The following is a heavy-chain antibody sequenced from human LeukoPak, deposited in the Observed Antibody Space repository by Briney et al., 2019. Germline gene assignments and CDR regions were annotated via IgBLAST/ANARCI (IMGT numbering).Heavy chain of an antibody. J-gene: IGHJ6*02. CDR1: GFTFTSSA. CDR3: AADPYCSSTSCYEGFYYYYGMDV. D-gene: IGHD2-2*01. Sequence: SVKASCKASGFTFTSSAMQWVRQARGQRLEWIGWIVVGSGSTNYAQKFQERVTITRDMSTSTAYMELSSLRSEDTAVYYCAADPYCSSTSCYEGFYYYYGMDVWGQGTTVTVSS. CDR2: IVVGSGST. V-gene: IGHV1-58*02.